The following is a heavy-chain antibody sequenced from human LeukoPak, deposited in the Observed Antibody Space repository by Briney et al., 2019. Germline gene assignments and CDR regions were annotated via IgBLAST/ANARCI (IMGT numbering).Heavy chain of an antibody. CDR2: INPNSGGT. J-gene: IGHJ4*02. Sequence: ASVKVSCKASGYTFTGYYMHWVRQAPGQGLEWMGWINPNSGGTNYAQKFQGRVTMTRETSMSTAYMEMSRLRSDGPAVYYRGRATREGSSPARYYFDYCGQGTLVTVSS. CDR3: GRATREGSSPARYYFDY. CDR1: GYTFTGYY. V-gene: IGHV1-2*02. D-gene: IGHD1-26*01.